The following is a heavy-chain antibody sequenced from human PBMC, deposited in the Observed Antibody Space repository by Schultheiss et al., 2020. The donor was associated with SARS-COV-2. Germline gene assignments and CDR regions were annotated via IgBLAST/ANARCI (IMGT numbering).Heavy chain of an antibody. Sequence: ASVKVSCKASGYVFMNFGITWVRLAPGQGLEWMGWISPHNGNTKYAQELQGRVTMTTDTSTSTAYMELRSLRSDDTAVYYCARVPRSPFAAVKQWLFDYWGQGTLVTVSS. J-gene: IGHJ4*02. D-gene: IGHD6-19*01. V-gene: IGHV1-18*01. CDR2: ISPHNGNT. CDR1: GYVFMNFG. CDR3: ARVPRSPFAAVKQWLFDY.